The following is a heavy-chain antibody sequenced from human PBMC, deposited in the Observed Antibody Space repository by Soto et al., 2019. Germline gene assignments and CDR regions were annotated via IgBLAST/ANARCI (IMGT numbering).Heavy chain of an antibody. J-gene: IGHJ4*02. CDR2: ISYDGSNK. D-gene: IGHD2-15*01. V-gene: IGHV3-30*18. CDR1: GFTFSNYG. Sequence: PGGSLRLSCAASGFTFSNYGMYWVRQAPGKGLEWVAVISYDGSNKYYADSVKGRFTISRDNSKSTLYLQMNSLRPDDTAVYYCAQDRGSCSGGSCFYSIYYWGQGTLVTVSS. CDR3: AQDRGSCSGGSCFYSIYY.